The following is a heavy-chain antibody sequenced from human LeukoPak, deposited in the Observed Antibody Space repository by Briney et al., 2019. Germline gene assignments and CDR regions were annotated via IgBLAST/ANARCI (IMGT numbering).Heavy chain of an antibody. Sequence: PSETLSLTCAVYGGSFSGYYWSWIRQPPGKGLEWIGEINHSGSTNYNPSLKSRVTISVDTSKNQFSLKLSSVTAADTAVYYCARGHHTVVVTANFDYWGQGTLVTVSS. V-gene: IGHV4-34*01. CDR3: ARGHHTVVVTANFDY. CDR1: GGSFSGYY. J-gene: IGHJ4*02. D-gene: IGHD2-21*02. CDR2: INHSGST.